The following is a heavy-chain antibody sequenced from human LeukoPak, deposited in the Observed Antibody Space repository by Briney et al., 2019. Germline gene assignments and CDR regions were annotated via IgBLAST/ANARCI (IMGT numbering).Heavy chain of an antibody. CDR1: GGFISNYY. D-gene: IGHD3-16*01. V-gene: IGHV4-59*08. Sequence: PSETLSLTCTVSGGFISNYYWRWIRQPPGKGLQWIGYISHSGSTNYNSSLKSRVTISVDTSKNQFSLKLRSVTAADTAVYYCARFGSDTYGYKYYFDYWGQGALVTVSS. CDR2: ISHSGST. J-gene: IGHJ4*02. CDR3: ARFGSDTYGYKYYFDY.